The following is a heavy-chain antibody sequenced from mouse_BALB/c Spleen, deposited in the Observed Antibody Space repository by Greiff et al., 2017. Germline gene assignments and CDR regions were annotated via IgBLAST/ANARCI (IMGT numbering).Heavy chain of an antibody. CDR2: ISSGSSTI. J-gene: IGHJ4*01. V-gene: IGHV5-17*02. CDR1: GFTFSSFG. Sequence: EVKVVESGGGLVQPGGSRKLSCAASGFTFSSFGLHWVRQAPEKGLEWVAYISSGSSTIYYADTVKGRFTISRDNPKNTLFLQMTSLRSEDTAMYYCARGVYGNYPYAMDYWGQGTSVTVSS. CDR3: ARGVYGNYPYAMDY. D-gene: IGHD2-1*01.